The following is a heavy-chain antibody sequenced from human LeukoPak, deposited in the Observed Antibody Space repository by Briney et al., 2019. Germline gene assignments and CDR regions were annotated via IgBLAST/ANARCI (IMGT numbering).Heavy chain of an antibody. CDR3: ARDYSGSEYFFDY. D-gene: IGHD1-26*01. V-gene: IGHV3-11*01. Sequence: GGSLRLSCVTFGFTFSNYYMTWIRQAPGKGLEWVSYISGTGNSKYYADSVKGRFTISRDNAKNSLYLQMSSLRAEDTAIYYCARDYSGSEYFFDYWGQGAWSPSPQ. J-gene: IGHJ4*02. CDR1: GFTFSNYY. CDR2: ISGTGNSK.